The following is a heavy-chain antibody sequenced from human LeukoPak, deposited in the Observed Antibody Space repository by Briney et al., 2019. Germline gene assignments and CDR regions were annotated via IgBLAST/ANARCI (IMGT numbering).Heavy chain of an antibody. J-gene: IGHJ6*02. CDR2: IKADGSGT. CDR3: ATWAFYFNLDV. D-gene: IGHD2/OR15-2a*01. Sequence: PGGSLRLSCAASGFTIGPYAMYWVRQCPGRGLECVSVIKADGSGTFYADSVRGRFTTSRDNTKNSLYLQMNSLMTEATAVSYCATWAFYFNLDVWGQGTTVTVSS. CDR1: GFTIGPYA. V-gene: IGHV3-43*02.